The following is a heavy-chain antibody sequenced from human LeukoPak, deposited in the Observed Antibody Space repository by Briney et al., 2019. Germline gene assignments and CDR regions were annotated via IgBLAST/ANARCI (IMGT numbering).Heavy chain of an antibody. CDR1: GFTFSIFP. V-gene: IGHV3-30*04. CDR2: ISSGSEK. Sequence: GGSLRLSCEASGFTFSIFPIHWVRQAPGKGLEWVALISSGSEKYYADSVKGRFTISRDNSKNMLYLQMNSLRADDPAVYYCARDLELSAVYYFDSWGQGTLVIVSS. J-gene: IGHJ4*02. CDR3: ARDLELSAVYYFDS. D-gene: IGHD3-3*01.